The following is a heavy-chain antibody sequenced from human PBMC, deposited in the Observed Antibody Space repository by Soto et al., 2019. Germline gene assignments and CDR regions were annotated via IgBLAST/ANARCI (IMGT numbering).Heavy chain of an antibody. V-gene: IGHV1-8*01. CDR2: MSPNNGNT. Sequence: QVQLVQSGAEVKKPGASVRVSCKASGYSFTSYDINWVRQATGQGLEWMGWMSPNNGNTGSAQKFQGRITMTMDTSVSTAYMELSNLSSEDTAVYYCLRGRLFQESYYYYNVDVWGQGTTVTVSS. CDR1: GYSFTSYD. CDR3: LRGRLFQESYYYYNVDV. J-gene: IGHJ6*02. D-gene: IGHD3-16*01.